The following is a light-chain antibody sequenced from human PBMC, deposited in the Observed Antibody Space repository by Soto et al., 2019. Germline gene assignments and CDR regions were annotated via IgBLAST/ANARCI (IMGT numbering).Light chain of an antibody. CDR2: GAS. CDR1: QSVSSN. Sequence: EILMTQSPATLSVSPGERATLSCRASQSVSSNLAWYQQKPGQAPRLLIYGASTRATGIPARFSGSGSGTEFTLTISSLQSEDFAVYYCQQYNNWPLTFGKGTQLEIK. CDR3: QQYNNWPLT. J-gene: IGKJ5*01. V-gene: IGKV3-15*01.